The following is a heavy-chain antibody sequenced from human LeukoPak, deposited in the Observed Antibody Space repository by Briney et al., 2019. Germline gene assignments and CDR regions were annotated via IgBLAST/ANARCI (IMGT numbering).Heavy chain of an antibody. D-gene: IGHD3-10*01. V-gene: IGHV3-30*04. Sequence: GRSLRLSCAASGFTFSSYAMHWVRQAPGKGLEWVAVISYDGSNKYYADSVKGRFTISRDNSKNTLYLQMNSLRAEDTAVYYCARDYNYYFDYWGQGTLVTVSS. CDR2: ISYDGSNK. CDR3: ARDYNYYFDY. CDR1: GFTFSSYA. J-gene: IGHJ4*02.